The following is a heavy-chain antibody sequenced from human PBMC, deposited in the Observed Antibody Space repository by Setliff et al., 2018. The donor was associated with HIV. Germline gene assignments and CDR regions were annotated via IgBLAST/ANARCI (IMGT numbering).Heavy chain of an antibody. D-gene: IGHD6-19*01. CDR1: GYTFTSYA. V-gene: IGHV1-3*01. Sequence: ASVKVSCKASGYTFTSYAMHWVRQAPGQRLEWMGWINAGNGNTKYSQKFQSRVTITRDTSASTAYMELSSLRSEDTAVYYCARDIGGWHETETEYFQYWGQGTLVTVSS. J-gene: IGHJ1*01. CDR2: INAGNGNT. CDR3: ARDIGGWHETETEYFQY.